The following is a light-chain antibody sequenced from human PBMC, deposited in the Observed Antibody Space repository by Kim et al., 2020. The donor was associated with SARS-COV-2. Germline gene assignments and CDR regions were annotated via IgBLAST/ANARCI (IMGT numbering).Light chain of an antibody. J-gene: IGKJ1*01. CDR1: QSISSW. V-gene: IGKV1-5*01. CDR3: QQYDSYSQT. Sequence: GDRVTITCRASQSISSWLAWYQQKPGKAPKLLIYDASSLERGVPSRFSGSGSGTEFTLTISSLQPDDFATYYCQQYDSYSQTFGQGTKVDIK. CDR2: DAS.